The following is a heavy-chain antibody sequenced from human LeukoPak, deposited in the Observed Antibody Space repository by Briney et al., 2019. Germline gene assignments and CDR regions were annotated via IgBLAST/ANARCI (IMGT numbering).Heavy chain of an antibody. CDR1: SGTFSGYY. Sequence: SETLSLTCAVYSGTFSGYYWSWIRQPPGKGLEWIGYIYYSGSTNYNPSLKSRVTISVDTSKNQFSLKLSSVTAADTAVYYCARDNWNYGSSMDVWGQGTTITVSS. J-gene: IGHJ6*02. V-gene: IGHV4-59*01. CDR2: IYYSGST. D-gene: IGHD1-7*01. CDR3: ARDNWNYGSSMDV.